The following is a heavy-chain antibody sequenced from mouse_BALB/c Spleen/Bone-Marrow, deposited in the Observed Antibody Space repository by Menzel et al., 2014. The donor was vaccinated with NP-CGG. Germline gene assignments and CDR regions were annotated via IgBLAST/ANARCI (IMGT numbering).Heavy chain of an antibody. D-gene: IGHD4-1*01. CDR3: TRGGNWDDFDY. V-gene: IGHV5-17*02. J-gene: IGHJ2*01. CDR1: GFTFSSFG. Sequence: EVKLVESGGGLVQPGGSRKLFCAASGFTFSSFGMHWVRQAPEKGLEWVAYINSGSSTIYYADTVKGRFTISRDNPKNTLFLQMTSLRSEDTAMYYCTRGGNWDDFDYWGQGTTLAVSS. CDR2: INSGSSTI.